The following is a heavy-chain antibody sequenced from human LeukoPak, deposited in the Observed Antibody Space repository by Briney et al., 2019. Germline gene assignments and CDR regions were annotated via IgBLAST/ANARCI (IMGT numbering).Heavy chain of an antibody. J-gene: IGHJ4*02. Sequence: PGGTLRLSCAASAVRFSSYGMHWVRQAPGKGPEWVAFIRSDSSNQYYADSVKGRFTISRDNSKNTLYLEMNSLRAEDTAVYYCAKVPLSSSGWDREYYFDYWGQGTLVTVSS. CDR3: AKVPLSSSGWDREYYFDY. V-gene: IGHV3-30*02. CDR2: IRSDSSNQ. CDR1: AVRFSSYG. D-gene: IGHD6-19*01.